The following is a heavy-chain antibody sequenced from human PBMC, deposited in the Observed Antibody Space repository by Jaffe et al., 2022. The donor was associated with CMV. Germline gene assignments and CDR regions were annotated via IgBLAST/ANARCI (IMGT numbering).Heavy chain of an antibody. D-gene: IGHD2-2*01. V-gene: IGHV4-4*02. CDR3: ARVVKYQLTSTPPYYYYYYMDV. CDR1: GGSISSSNW. Sequence: QVQLQESGPGLVKPSGTLSLTCAVSGGSISSSNWWSWVRQPPGKGLEWIGEIYHSGSTNYNPSLKSRVTISVDKSKNQFSLKLSSVTAADTAVYYCARVVKYQLTSTPPYYYYYYMDVWGKGTTVTVSS. CDR2: IYHSGST. J-gene: IGHJ6*03.